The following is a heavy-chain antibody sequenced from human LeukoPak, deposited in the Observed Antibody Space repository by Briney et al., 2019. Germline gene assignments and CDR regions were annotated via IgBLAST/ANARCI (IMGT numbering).Heavy chain of an antibody. CDR2: IYYSGST. J-gene: IGHJ4*02. CDR1: GGSISSGGYY. V-gene: IGHV4-31*03. Sequence: SETLFLTCTVSGGSISSGGYYWSWIRQHPGKGLEWIGYIYYSGSTYYNPSLKSRVTISVDTSKNQFSLKLSSVTAADTAVYYCASSMATITKFDYWGQGTLVTVSS. CDR3: ASSMATITKFDY. D-gene: IGHD5-12*01.